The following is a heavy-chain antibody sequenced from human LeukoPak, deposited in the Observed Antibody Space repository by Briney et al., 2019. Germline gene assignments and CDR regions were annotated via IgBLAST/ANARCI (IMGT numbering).Heavy chain of an antibody. CDR1: GYTFTSYY. Sequence: ASVKVSCKASGYTFTSYYMHWVRQAPGQGLEWMGIINPSGGSTSYAQKFQGRVTMTRDMSTSTVYMELSSLRSEGSAVYYCARGGQNGDYYYYYMDVWGKGTTVTVSS. J-gene: IGHJ6*03. CDR2: INPSGGST. D-gene: IGHD2-8*01. V-gene: IGHV1-46*01. CDR3: ARGGQNGDYYYYYMDV.